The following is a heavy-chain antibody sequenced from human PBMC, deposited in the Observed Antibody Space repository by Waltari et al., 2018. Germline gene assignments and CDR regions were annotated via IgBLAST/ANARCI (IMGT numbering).Heavy chain of an antibody. J-gene: IGHJ5*02. V-gene: IGHV7-4-1*02. CDR2: INTNTGNL. Sequence: QVQLVQSGSELKKPGAAVKVSCKASGYTFTNYAIIWLRQAPGQGLELMGWINTNTGNLTYVQGFTGRFVFSLDTSVSTAYLQINSLKADDTAVYYCAREVVPAATIVVNWFDPWGQGTLVTVSS. CDR3: AREVVPAATIVVNWFDP. D-gene: IGHD2-2*01. CDR1: GYTFTNYA.